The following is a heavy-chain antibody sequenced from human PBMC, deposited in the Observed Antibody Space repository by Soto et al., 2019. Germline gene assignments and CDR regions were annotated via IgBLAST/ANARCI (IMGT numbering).Heavy chain of an antibody. V-gene: IGHV3-7*01. Sequence: EVQLVESGGGLVLPGGSLRLSCVGSAFSLKTYWMAWVRQAPGKGLECVANIRQYGDETFYVDSVKGRFTISRDNANNSVYLQMDNLRAEDTGVYYCATGVSGTYYLGPLDYWGQGIMVIVSS. CDR2: IRQYGDET. CDR3: ATGVSGTYYLGPLDY. J-gene: IGHJ4*02. CDR1: AFSLKTYW. D-gene: IGHD3-10*01.